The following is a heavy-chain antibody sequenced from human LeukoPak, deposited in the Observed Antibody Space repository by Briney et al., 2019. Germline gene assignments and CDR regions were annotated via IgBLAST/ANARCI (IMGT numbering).Heavy chain of an antibody. CDR3: ARGSETYYYEKGVDY. CDR1: GYTFTSYD. J-gene: IGHJ4*02. V-gene: IGHV1-8*01. D-gene: IGHD3-22*01. Sequence: ASVKVSCKASGYTFTSYDINWVRQATGQGLEWMGWMNPNSGNTGYAQEFQGRVTMTRNTSISTAYMELSSLRSGDTAVYYCARGSETYYYEKGVDYWGQGTLVTVSS. CDR2: MNPNSGNT.